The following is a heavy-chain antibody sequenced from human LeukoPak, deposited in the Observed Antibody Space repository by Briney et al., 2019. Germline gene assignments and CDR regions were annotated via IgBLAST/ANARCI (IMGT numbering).Heavy chain of an antibody. J-gene: IGHJ3*02. CDR1: GFTFSSYS. CDR3: ARPKYYDSSGTGAFDI. CDR2: ITSSSTYI. Sequence: GGSLRLSCAASGFTFSSYSMNWVRQAPGKGLEWVSSITSSSTYIYYADSVKGRFTISRDNAENSLYLQMNSLRAEDTAVYYCARPKYYDSSGTGAFDIWGQGTMVTVSS. V-gene: IGHV3-21*01. D-gene: IGHD3-22*01.